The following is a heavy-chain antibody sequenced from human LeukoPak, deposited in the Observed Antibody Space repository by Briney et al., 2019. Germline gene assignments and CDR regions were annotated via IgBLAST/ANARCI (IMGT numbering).Heavy chain of an antibody. CDR1: GLTFNNYW. V-gene: IGHV3-7*01. J-gene: IGHJ4*02. Sequence: GGSLRLSCAASGLTFNNYWMNCVRRAPGEGLECVANIKQDGGEKKYVDSVKGRFTISRDNAKKSLYLQMNSLRAEDTAVYYCARGKYDSSGYPLLGFDYWGQGTLVTVSS. CDR3: ARGKYDSSGYPLLGFDY. D-gene: IGHD3-22*01. CDR2: IKQDGGEK.